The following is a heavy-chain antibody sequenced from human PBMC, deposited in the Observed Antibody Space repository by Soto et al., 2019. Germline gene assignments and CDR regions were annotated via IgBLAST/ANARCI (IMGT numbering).Heavy chain of an antibody. V-gene: IGHV3-21*01. CDR2: ISSISSYI. CDR1: GFTFSSYS. D-gene: IGHD2-15*01. J-gene: IGHJ4*02. CDR3: ARSPSRFLLGYFDY. Sequence: EVQLVESGGGLVKPGGSLRLSCAASGFTFSSYSMNWVRQAPGKGLEWVSSISSISSYIYYADSVKGRFTISRDNAKNSLYLQMNSLRAEDTAVYYCARSPSRFLLGYFDYWGQGSLVTVSS.